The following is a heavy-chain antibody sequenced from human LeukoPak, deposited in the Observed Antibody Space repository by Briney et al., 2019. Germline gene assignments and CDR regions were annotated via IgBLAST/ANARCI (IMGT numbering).Heavy chain of an antibody. Sequence: SETLTLTCGVSGASISSYYWSWIRQSPGKGLEWIGYIHHSGSTDYHPSLKGRVTISADTSQSQFSLSLTSVTAADTAVYFCASTRGGVAVSGRGDFDIWGQGKVVSVSP. V-gene: IGHV4-4*09. CDR1: GASISSYY. CDR2: IHHSGST. CDR3: ASTRGGVAVSGRGDFDI. D-gene: IGHD6-19*01. J-gene: IGHJ3*02.